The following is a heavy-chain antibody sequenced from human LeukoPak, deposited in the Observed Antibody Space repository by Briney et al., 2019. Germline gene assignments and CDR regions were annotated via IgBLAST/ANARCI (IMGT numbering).Heavy chain of an antibody. D-gene: IGHD3-22*01. CDR2: INHSGST. CDR1: GGSFSGYY. Sequence: PSETLSLTCAVYGGSFSGYYWSWIRQPPGKGLEWIGEINHSGSTNYNPSLKSRVTISVDTSKNQFSLKLSSVTAADTAVYYCARGGQTGYYYDSSGYYYGLDYWGQGTLVTVS. V-gene: IGHV4-34*01. CDR3: ARGGQTGYYYDSSGYYYGLDY. J-gene: IGHJ4*02.